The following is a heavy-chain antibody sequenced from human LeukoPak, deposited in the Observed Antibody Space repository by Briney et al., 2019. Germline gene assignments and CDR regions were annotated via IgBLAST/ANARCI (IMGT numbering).Heavy chain of an antibody. CDR1: GGSISSYY. CDR3: ARVYPYYFDY. CDR2: IYYSGST. J-gene: IGHJ4*02. Sequence: SETLSLTCTVSGGSISSYYRSWIRQPPGKGLELIGYIYYSGSTSYNPSLKSRITISVDTSKNQFSLKLNSVTAADTAVYYCARVYPYYFDYWGQGTLVTVSS. V-gene: IGHV4-59*01.